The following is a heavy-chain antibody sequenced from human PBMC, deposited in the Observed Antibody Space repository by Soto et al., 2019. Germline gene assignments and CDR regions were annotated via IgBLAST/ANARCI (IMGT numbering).Heavy chain of an antibody. Sequence: RGSLRLSCAASGFTFISYSINLVRHAPWKWLEWISYISTTSSSIYYADSVKGRFTISRDNAKNSLFLQMNSLRDEDTAVYYCARKGVAFDYWGQGALVTVSS. D-gene: IGHD3-3*01. CDR1: GFTFISYS. J-gene: IGHJ4*02. V-gene: IGHV3-48*02. CDR3: ARKGVAFDY. CDR2: ISTTSSSI.